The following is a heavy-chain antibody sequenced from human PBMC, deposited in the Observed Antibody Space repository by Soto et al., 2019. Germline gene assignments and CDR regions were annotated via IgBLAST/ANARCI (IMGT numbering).Heavy chain of an antibody. D-gene: IGHD3-9*01. CDR1: GGTFRTTA. CDR3: ARGGLVITDFYYGLDV. J-gene: IGHJ6*02. CDR2: STPVFGTP. V-gene: IGHV1-69*01. Sequence: QVHLVQSGAEVKKPGSSVKVSCKISGGTFRTTAISWVRPAPGQGLEWMGESTPVFGTPDYAQKFQGRITITADESTSTVYMDLSSLRSEDTAVYYCARGGLVITDFYYGLDVWGQGTTFTVSS.